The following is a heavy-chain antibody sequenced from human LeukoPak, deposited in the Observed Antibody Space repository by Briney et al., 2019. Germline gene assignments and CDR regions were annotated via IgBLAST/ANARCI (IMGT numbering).Heavy chain of an antibody. V-gene: IGHV3-30*18. CDR2: ISYDGSNK. CDR3: AKDEAMTTAL. J-gene: IGHJ4*02. D-gene: IGHD4-17*01. CDR1: GFTFSSYG. Sequence: GGSLRLSCAASGFTFSSYGMHWVRQPPGKGLEWVAVISYDGSNKYYADSVKGRFTISRDNSKNTLYLQMNSLRAEDTAVYYCAKDEAMTTALWGQGTLVTVSS.